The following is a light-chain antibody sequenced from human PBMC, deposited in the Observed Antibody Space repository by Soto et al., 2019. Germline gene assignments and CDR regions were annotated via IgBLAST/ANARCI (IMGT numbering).Light chain of an antibody. CDR1: QTVDHAY. CDR3: QQYGNSPWT. Sequence: VLTQSPGTLSLSLGDRATLSCRASQTVDHAYVAWYQQRPGQAPSLLVYGASTRATDVPERFSGSGSGTDFTLTISRLEPEDSAVYYCQQYGNSPWTFGQGTPVEIK. V-gene: IGKV3-20*01. J-gene: IGKJ1*01. CDR2: GAS.